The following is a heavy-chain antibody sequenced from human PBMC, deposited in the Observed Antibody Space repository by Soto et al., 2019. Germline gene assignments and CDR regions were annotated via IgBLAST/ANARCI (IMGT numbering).Heavy chain of an antibody. V-gene: IGHV3-30-3*01. J-gene: IGHJ4*02. Sequence: QVQVVESGGGVVQPGRSLRLSCAASGFTFSSYTMHWVRQAPGKGLEWVAVISYDGSNKYYAESVKGRFNFSRDNSKNTLSLQMNCRTAEDTAVSYCARDLALSAYFDYWCQGTLVTIAS. CDR3: ARDLALSAYFDY. CDR2: ISYDGSNK. CDR1: GFTFSSYT. D-gene: IGHD3-3*02.